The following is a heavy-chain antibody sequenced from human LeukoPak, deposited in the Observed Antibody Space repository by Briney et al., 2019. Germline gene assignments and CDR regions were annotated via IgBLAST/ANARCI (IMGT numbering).Heavy chain of an antibody. CDR1: GYTFTGYY. D-gene: IGHD3-22*01. V-gene: IGHV1-2*02. CDR3: ARGLRFGMIVVVITTDWFDP. CDR2: INPNSCGT. Sequence: ASVKVSCKASGYTFTGYYMHWVRQAPGQGLEWMGWINPNSCGTNYAQKFQGRVTMTRDTSISTAYMELSRLRSDDTAVYYCARGLRFGMIVVVITTDWFDPWGQGPLVTVSS. J-gene: IGHJ5*02.